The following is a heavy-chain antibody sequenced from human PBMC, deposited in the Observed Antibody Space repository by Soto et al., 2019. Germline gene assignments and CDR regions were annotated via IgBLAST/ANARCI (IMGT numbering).Heavy chain of an antibody. CDR2: TWYDGSNK. D-gene: IGHD6-13*01. Sequence: QVQLVESGGGVVQPGRSLRLSCAASGFTFSSYGMHWVRQAPGKGLEWVAVTWYDGSNKYHADSVKGRFTISRDNSKNSLDLQMNSLRVEDTAVYYCARLSSSWSMDVWGQGTTVTFSS. V-gene: IGHV3-33*01. CDR3: ARLSSSWSMDV. CDR1: GFTFSSYG. J-gene: IGHJ6*02.